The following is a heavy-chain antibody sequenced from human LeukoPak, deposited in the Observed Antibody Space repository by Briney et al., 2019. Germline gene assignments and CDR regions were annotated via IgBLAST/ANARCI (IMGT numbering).Heavy chain of an antibody. V-gene: IGHV3-48*03. D-gene: IGHD3-10*02. CDR1: GFTFSSYE. Sequence: GGSLRPSCAASGFTFSSYEMNWVRQAPGKGLEWGSYISSSGSTIYYADSVKGRFTISRDNAKNSLYLQMNSLRAEDTAVYYCAELGITMIGGVWGKGTTVTISS. CDR3: AELGITMIGGV. CDR2: ISSSGSTI. J-gene: IGHJ6*04.